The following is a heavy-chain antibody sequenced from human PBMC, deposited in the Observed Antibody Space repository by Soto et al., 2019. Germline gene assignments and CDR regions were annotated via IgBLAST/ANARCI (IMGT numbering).Heavy chain of an antibody. V-gene: IGHV4-39*01. J-gene: IGHJ5*02. Sequence: QLQLQESGPGLVKPSETLSLTCTVSGGSISSSSYYWGWIRQPPGKGLEWIGSIYYSGSTYYNPSLKSRVTISVDTSKNQFSLKLSSVTAADTAVYYCARLGQWLESNWFDPWGQGTLVTVSS. CDR3: ARLGQWLESNWFDP. CDR1: GGSISSSSYY. D-gene: IGHD6-19*01. CDR2: IYYSGST.